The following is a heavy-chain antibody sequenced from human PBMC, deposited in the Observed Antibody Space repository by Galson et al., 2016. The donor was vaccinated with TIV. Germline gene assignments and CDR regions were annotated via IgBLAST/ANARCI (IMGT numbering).Heavy chain of an antibody. D-gene: IGHD3-22*01. CDR3: AAFPFYYDNSGTPFDY. CDR2: IVVGSGNT. J-gene: IGHJ4*02. Sequence: SVKVSCKAPGFIFTSSAVQWVRQARGQRLEWIGWIVVGSGNTNYAQNFQERVTITRDMSTSTVYMELSSLRPEDTAVYYCAAFPFYYDNSGTPFDYWGQGTLVTVSS. CDR1: GFIFTSSA. V-gene: IGHV1-58*01.